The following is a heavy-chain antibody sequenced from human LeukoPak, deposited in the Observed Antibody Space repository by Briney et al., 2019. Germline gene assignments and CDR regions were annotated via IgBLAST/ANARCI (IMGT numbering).Heavy chain of an antibody. Sequence: GGSLRLSCAASGFTFNKFAMSWVRQAPGKGLEWVSGIIENGGETYYADSVRGRFTISRDNSKNTLYLQMNSLRAEDTAVYYCAKDYEYNSNTWYFHWGRGTLVTVSS. CDR1: GFTFNKFA. J-gene: IGHJ4*02. CDR3: AKDYEYNSNTWYFH. CDR2: IIENGGET. V-gene: IGHV3-23*01. D-gene: IGHD6-13*01.